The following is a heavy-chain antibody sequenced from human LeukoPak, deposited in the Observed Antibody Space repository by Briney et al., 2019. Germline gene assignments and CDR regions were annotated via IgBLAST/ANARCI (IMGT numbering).Heavy chain of an antibody. V-gene: IGHV3-23*01. CDR2: VSGSTGTT. D-gene: IGHD1-1*01. Sequence: GGSLRLSCAASGFTFSSYAMSWVRQAPGKGLEWVSGVSGSTGTTYYADSVKGRFTISRDNSKNTLYLQMNSLRTEDTAVYYCARPPSTTWIHDAFDIWGQGTMVTVSS. CDR1: GFTFSSYA. CDR3: ARPPSTTWIHDAFDI. J-gene: IGHJ3*02.